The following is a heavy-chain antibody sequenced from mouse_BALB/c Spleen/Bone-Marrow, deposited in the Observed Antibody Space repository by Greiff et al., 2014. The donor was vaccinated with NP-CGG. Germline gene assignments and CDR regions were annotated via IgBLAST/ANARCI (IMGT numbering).Heavy chain of an antibody. CDR2: ISSGGSNT. V-gene: IGHV5-6*01. CDR1: GFTLSSYG. Sequence: DVHLVESGGDLVKPGGSLKLSCAASGFTLSSYGMSWGRQTPDKRLEWVATISSGGSNTYYPDSVKGRFTISRDNAKNTLYLQMSSLKSEDTAMYYCARHQRYYAMDYWGQGTSVTVSS. J-gene: IGHJ4*01. CDR3: ARHQRYYAMDY.